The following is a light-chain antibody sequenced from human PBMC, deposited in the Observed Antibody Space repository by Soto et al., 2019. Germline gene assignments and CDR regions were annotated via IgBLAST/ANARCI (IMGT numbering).Light chain of an antibody. CDR2: KAS. CDR3: QQYNSFPYT. J-gene: IGKJ2*01. Sequence: DIQMTQSPSTLSASVGDRVTITCRASQSLSSWLAWYQQKPGKAPNLLIYKASSLESRVPSRFSGSGSWTEFTLTISSLQPDDFATYYGQQYNSFPYTFGQGTKLEIK. V-gene: IGKV1-5*03. CDR1: QSLSSW.